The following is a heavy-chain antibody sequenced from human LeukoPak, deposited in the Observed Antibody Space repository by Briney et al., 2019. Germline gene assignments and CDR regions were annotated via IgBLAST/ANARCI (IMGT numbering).Heavy chain of an antibody. J-gene: IGHJ4*02. CDR2: IIPIFGTA. V-gene: IGHV1-69*06. CDR3: ARAEGAADPNDY. D-gene: IGHD6-13*01. Sequence: GASVKVSCKASGGTFSSYAISWVRQAPGQGLEWMGGIIPIFGTANYAQKFQGRVTITADKSTSTAYMELSSLRSEDTAVYYCARAEGAADPNDYWGQGTLVTVSS. CDR1: GGTFSSYA.